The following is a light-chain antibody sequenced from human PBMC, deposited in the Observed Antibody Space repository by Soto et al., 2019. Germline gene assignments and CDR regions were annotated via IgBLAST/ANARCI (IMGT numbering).Light chain of an antibody. J-gene: IGKJ5*01. Sequence: DIQMTQSPSSLSASVGDRVTITCRTSQTIRSSLNWYQQKTGKAPKLLIYSASSLQSGVPSRFSGSGSGTDFTLTISSLQPEDFAIYYCQQTYTTPEITFGRGTRLEIK. CDR3: QQTYTTPEIT. V-gene: IGKV1-39*01. CDR2: SAS. CDR1: QTIRSS.